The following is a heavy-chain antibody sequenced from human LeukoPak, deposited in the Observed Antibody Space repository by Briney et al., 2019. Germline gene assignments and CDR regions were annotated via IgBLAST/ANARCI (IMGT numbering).Heavy chain of an antibody. J-gene: IGHJ4*02. CDR1: GGSISSYY. CDR3: ARDHQYCSSTSCRDFDY. CDR2: IYYSGST. V-gene: IGHV4-59*12. D-gene: IGHD2-2*01. Sequence: SETLSLTCTVSGGSISSYYWSWIRQPPGKGLEWIGYIYYSGSTNYNPSLKSRVTISVDTSKSQFSLKLSSVTAADTAVYYCARDHQYCSSTSCRDFDYWGQGTLVTVSS.